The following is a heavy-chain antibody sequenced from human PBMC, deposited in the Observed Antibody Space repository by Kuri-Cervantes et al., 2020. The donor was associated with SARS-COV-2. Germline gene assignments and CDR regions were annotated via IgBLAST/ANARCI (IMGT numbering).Heavy chain of an antibody. CDR2: IYHSGST. CDR3: ARDQLWFGDQHFDY. J-gene: IGHJ4*02. D-gene: IGHD3-10*01. V-gene: IGHV4-38-2*02. CDR1: GYSISSGYY. Sequence: SETLSLTCAVSGYSISSGYYWGWIRQPPGKGLEWIGSIYHSGSTYYNPSLKSRVTISVDTSKNQFSLKLSSVTAADTAVYYCARDQLWFGDQHFDYWGQGTLVTVSS.